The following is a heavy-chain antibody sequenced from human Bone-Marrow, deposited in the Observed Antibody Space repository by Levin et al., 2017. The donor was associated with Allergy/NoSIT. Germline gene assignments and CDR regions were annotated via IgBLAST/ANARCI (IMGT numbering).Heavy chain of an antibody. D-gene: IGHD6-6*01. CDR1: GFTFSSYG. CDR2: IWYDGSNK. CDR3: ARDSSRFIAARLGGAFDI. J-gene: IGHJ3*02. V-gene: IGHV3-33*01. Sequence: PGGSLRLSCAASGFTFSSYGMHWVRQAPGKGLEWVAVIWYDGSNKYYADSVKGRFTISRDNSKNTLYLQMNSLRAEDTAVYYCARDSSRFIAARLGGAFDIWGQGTMVTVSS.